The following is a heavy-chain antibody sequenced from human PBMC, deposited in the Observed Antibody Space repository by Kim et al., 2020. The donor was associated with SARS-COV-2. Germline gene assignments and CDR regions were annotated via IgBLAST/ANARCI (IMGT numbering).Heavy chain of an antibody. D-gene: IGHD5-12*01. CDR3: ARVRDSGYDLEGFWFDP. Sequence: VKGRFTISRDNAKSSLYLQMNSLRAEDTAVYYCARVRDSGYDLEGFWFDPWGQGTLVTVSS. V-gene: IGHV3-21*01. J-gene: IGHJ5*02.